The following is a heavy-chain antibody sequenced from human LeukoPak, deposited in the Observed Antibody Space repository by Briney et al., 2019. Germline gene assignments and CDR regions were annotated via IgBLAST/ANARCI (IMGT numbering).Heavy chain of an antibody. J-gene: IGHJ4*02. Sequence: SGTLSLTCTVSGGSISSYYWSWIRQPAGKGLEWIGRIYTSGSTNYNPSLKSRVTMSVDTSKNQFSLKLSSVTAADTAVYYCARGVAAAGQIHFDYWGQGTLVTVSS. CDR2: IYTSGST. CDR3: ARGVAAAGQIHFDY. CDR1: GGSISSYY. V-gene: IGHV4-4*07. D-gene: IGHD6-13*01.